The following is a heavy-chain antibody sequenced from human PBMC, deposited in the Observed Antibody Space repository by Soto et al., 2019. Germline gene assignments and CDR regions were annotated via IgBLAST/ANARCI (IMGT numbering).Heavy chain of an antibody. V-gene: IGHV4-4*07. J-gene: IGHJ2*01. CDR3: SRGGFDSSGPGRYGYFDL. Sequence: SETLSLTCTVSGGSISGFYWNWIRQPAGEGLEWLGRIYISGSTNYNPSLRSRVTMSVDTSKNQFSLKLNSVTAADTAVYYCSRGGFDSSGPGRYGYFDLWGRGTLVTVSS. CDR2: IYISGST. CDR1: GGSISGFY. D-gene: IGHD3-22*01.